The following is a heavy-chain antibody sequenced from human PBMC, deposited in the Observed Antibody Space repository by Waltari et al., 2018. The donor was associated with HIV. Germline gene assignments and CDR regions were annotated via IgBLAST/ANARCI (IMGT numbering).Heavy chain of an antibody. V-gene: IGHV3-7*03. CDR1: GFTFSDYW. CDR2: IRPDGNEK. J-gene: IGHJ4*02. Sequence: EAQVVESGGTLVQTGESLRLSCAASGFTFSDYWMTWVRQAPGKGLEWVANIRPDGNEKYYVDSVKGRFTISRDNAKKSLYLQMNSLRAEDTALYYCAGVWGSRGGDYWGQGTLVTVSS. CDR3: AGVWGSRGGDY. D-gene: IGHD7-27*01.